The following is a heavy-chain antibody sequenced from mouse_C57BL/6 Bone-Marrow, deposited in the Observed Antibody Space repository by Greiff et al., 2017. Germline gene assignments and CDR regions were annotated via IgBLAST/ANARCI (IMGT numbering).Heavy chain of an antibody. CDR3: ARRDGNYSYWYFDV. CDR2: INPSNGGT. D-gene: IGHD2-1*01. V-gene: IGHV1-53*01. J-gene: IGHJ1*03. CDR1: GYTFTSYW. Sequence: QVQLQQPGTELVKPGASVKLSCKASGYTFTSYWMHWVKQRPGQGLEWIGNINPSNGGTNYNEEFKSKATLTVDKSSSTAYMQLSSLTSEDSAGYYCARRDGNYSYWYFDVWGTGTTVTVSS.